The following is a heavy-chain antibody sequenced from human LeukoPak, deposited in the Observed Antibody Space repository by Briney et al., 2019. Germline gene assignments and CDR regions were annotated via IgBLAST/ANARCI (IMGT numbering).Heavy chain of an antibody. CDR3: ARPNYYGSGSYADVYYFDY. CDR1: GFTFSSYA. CDR2: IYSGGRT. V-gene: IGHV3-53*01. Sequence: GGSLRLSCAASGFTFSSYAMSWVRQAPGKGLEWVSVIYSGGRTSYADSVKGRFTISRDNSKNTLYLQMNSLRAEDTAVYYCARPNYYGSGSYADVYYFDYWGQGTLVTVSS. D-gene: IGHD3-10*01. J-gene: IGHJ4*02.